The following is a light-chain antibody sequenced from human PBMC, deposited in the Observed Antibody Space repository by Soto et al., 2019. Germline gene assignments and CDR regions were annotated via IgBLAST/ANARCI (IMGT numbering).Light chain of an antibody. J-gene: IGKJ1*01. Sequence: EIVLTQSPGTLSLSPGERATLSCRASQSVSSSYLAWYQQKPGQAPRLLIYGASSRATGIPDRFSGSGSETNFTLTISRLEPEDFALYYCQQYGSSPRTFGHGTKVEIK. V-gene: IGKV3-20*01. CDR2: GAS. CDR3: QQYGSSPRT. CDR1: QSVSSSY.